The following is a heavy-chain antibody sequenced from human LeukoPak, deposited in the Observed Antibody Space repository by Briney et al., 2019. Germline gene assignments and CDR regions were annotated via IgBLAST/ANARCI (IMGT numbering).Heavy chain of an antibody. CDR2: IIPIFGTA. D-gene: IGHD6-13*01. Sequence: ASVKVSCKASGGTFSSYAISWVRQAPGQGLEWMGGIIPIFGTANYAQKFQGRVTITADESTSIAYMELSSLRSEDTAVYYCAIRAAGGGSWFDPWGQGTLVTVSS. CDR3: AIRAAGGGSWFDP. J-gene: IGHJ5*02. CDR1: GGTFSSYA. V-gene: IGHV1-69*13.